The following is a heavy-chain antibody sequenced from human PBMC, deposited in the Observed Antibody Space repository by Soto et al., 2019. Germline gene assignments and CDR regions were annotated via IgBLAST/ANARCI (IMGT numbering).Heavy chain of an antibody. CDR3: ARPGQLGLYYFDY. D-gene: IGHD6-6*01. J-gene: IGHJ4*02. CDR2: IYPGESDT. Sequence: GESLKISCKGSGYSFTSYWIGWVRQMPGKGLEWKGIIYPGESDTRYSPSFQGQVTISADKSISTAYLQWSSLKASDTAMYYCARPGQLGLYYFDYWGQGTLVTVSS. CDR1: GYSFTSYW. V-gene: IGHV5-51*01.